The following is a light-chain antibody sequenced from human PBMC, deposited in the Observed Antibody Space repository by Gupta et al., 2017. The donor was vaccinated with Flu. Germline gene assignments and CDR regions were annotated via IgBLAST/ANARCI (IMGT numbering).Light chain of an antibody. CDR1: QNVSSY. CDR3: EESSNGPYS. CDR2: DAY. Sequence: EVVLTQSPGTLSLSPGERAALYCRASQNVSSYLDWYQQKPGQAPRRLIYDAYNRATGIPARFRGSRFGKGFTGTISVLEPEELAVYYCEESSNGPYSFGQGTKLEIK. J-gene: IGKJ2*03. V-gene: IGKV3-11*01.